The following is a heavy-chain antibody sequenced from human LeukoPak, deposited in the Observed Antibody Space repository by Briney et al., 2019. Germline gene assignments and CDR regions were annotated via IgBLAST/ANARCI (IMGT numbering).Heavy chain of an antibody. Sequence: PSETLSLTCTVSGGSISSYYWSWIRQPAGKGLERIGRIYTSGSTNYNPSLKSRVTISVDKSKNQFSLKLSSVTAADTAVYYCARDPIPNYDFWSGSWFDPWGQGTLVTVSS. CDR2: IYTSGST. J-gene: IGHJ5*02. CDR1: GGSISSYY. CDR3: ARDPIPNYDFWSGSWFDP. D-gene: IGHD3-3*01. V-gene: IGHV4-4*07.